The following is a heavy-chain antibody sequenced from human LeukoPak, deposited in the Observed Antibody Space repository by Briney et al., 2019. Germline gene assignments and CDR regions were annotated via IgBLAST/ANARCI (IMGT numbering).Heavy chain of an antibody. CDR3: ARRFWIGDAFDI. J-gene: IGHJ3*02. CDR1: GGSFSGYY. Sequence: SGTLSLTCAVYGGSFSGYYWSWIRQPPGKGLEWIGEINHSGSTNYNPSLKSRVTISVDTSKNQFSLKLSSVTAADTAVYYCARRFWIGDAFDIWGQGTMVTVSS. D-gene: IGHD3-3*01. V-gene: IGHV4-34*01. CDR2: INHSGST.